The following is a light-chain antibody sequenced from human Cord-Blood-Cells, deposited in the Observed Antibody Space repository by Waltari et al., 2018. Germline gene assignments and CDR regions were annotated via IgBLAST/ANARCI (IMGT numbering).Light chain of an antibody. CDR2: AAS. CDR1: QSISSY. J-gene: IGKJ2*01. Sequence: DIQMTQSPSSLSASVRDRVTITCRASQSISSYFNWYQQKPGKAPKLLIYAASSLQSGVPSRFSGSGSGTDFTLTISSLQPEDFATYYCQQSYSTPYTFGQGTKLEIK. V-gene: IGKV1-39*01. CDR3: QQSYSTPYT.